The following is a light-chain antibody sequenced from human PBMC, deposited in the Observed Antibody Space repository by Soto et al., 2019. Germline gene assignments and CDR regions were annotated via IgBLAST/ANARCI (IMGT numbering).Light chain of an antibody. CDR3: QHGGT. CDR1: QSVSNY. V-gene: IGKV3-11*01. CDR2: DAS. Sequence: EIVLTQSPATLSLSPGERATVSCRASQSVSNYLGWYQQKPGQAPRLLIYDASNRATGIPARFSGSVSGTDFTLTISSLEPEDFAVYYCQHGGTFGQGTRLEIK. J-gene: IGKJ5*01.